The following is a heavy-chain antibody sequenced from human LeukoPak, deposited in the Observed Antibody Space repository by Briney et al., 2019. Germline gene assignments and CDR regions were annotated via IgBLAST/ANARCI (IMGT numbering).Heavy chain of an antibody. D-gene: IGHD5-18*01. V-gene: IGHV1-2*02. Sequence: GASVKVSCKASGYAFTGYYMHWVRQAPGQGLEWMGWINPNSGGTNYAQKFQGRVTMTRDTSISTAYMELSRLRSDDTAVYYCASHLPQLWFPFDYWGQGTLVTVSS. CDR3: ASHLPQLWFPFDY. CDR1: GYAFTGYY. CDR2: INPNSGGT. J-gene: IGHJ4*02.